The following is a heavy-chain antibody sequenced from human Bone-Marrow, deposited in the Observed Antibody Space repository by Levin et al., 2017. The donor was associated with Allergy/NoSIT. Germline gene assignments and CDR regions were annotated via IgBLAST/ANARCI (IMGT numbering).Heavy chain of an antibody. J-gene: IGHJ4*02. D-gene: IGHD3-16*01. V-gene: IGHV1-8*02. CDR3: ARMTAGDSEEDY. CDR2: MNPNGDKT. CDR1: GYTFTSYD. Sequence: ASVKVSCKVSGYTFTSYDMHWVRQAPGQGLEWMGWMNPNGDKTGYAQKFQGRVTMTSNTSRSIAYMEVTSLRSEDTAVYYCARMTAGDSEEDYWGQGTLVTVSS.